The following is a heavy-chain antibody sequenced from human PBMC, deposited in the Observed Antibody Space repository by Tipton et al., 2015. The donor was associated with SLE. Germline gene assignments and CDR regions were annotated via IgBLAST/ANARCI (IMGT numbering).Heavy chain of an antibody. CDR1: GGSISSYY. V-gene: IGHV4-39*07. Sequence: TLSLTCTVSGGSISSYYWGWIRQPPGKGLEWIGSIYYSGSTYYNPSLKSRVTISVDTSKNQFSLKLSSVTAADTAVYYCARAPTIFGVVDAFDIWGQGTMVTVSS. CDR2: IYYSGST. CDR3: ARAPTIFGVVDAFDI. D-gene: IGHD3-3*01. J-gene: IGHJ3*02.